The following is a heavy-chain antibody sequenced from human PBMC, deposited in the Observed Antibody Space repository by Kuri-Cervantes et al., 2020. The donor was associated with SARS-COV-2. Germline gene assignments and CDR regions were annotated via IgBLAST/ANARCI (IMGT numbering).Heavy chain of an antibody. Sequence: ASVKVSCKASGGTFSSYAISWVRQAPGQGLEWMGWISAYNGNTNYAQKLQGRVTMTTDTSTSTAYMELSSLRSEDTAVYYCATLKATKEVMSGYYGYGMDVWGQGTTVTVSS. J-gene: IGHJ6*02. D-gene: IGHD3-3*01. CDR2: ISAYNGNT. CDR3: ATLKATKEVMSGYYGYGMDV. CDR1: GGTFSSYA. V-gene: IGHV1-18*01.